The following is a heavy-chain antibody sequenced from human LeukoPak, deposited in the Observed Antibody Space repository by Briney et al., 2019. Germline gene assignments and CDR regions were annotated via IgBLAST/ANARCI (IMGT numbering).Heavy chain of an antibody. J-gene: IGHJ4*02. V-gene: IGHV4-39*01. Sequence: SETLSLTCTVSGGSISSSSYYWGWIRQPPGKGLEWIGSIYYSGSTYYNPSLKSRVTISVDTSKNQFSLKLSSVTAADTAVYYCARQGGYNPVFDYWGQGTLVTVSS. CDR1: GGSISSSSYY. CDR2: IYYSGST. CDR3: ARQGGYNPVFDY. D-gene: IGHD5-12*01.